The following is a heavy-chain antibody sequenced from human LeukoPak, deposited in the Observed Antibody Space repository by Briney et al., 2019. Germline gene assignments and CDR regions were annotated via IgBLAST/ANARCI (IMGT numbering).Heavy chain of an antibody. CDR1: GGSFSGYY. CDR3: ARGIAAAGMGNWSDP. CDR2: INHSGST. J-gene: IGHJ5*02. D-gene: IGHD6-13*01. V-gene: IGHV4-34*01. Sequence: SETLSLTCAVYGGSFSGYYWSWIRQPPGKGLEWIGEINHSGSTNYNPSLKSRVTISVDTSKNQFSLKLSSVSAADTAVYYCARGIAAAGMGNWSDPWGQGTLVTVSS.